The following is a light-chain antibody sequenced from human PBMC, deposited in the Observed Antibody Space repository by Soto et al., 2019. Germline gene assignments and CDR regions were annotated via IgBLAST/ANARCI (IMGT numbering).Light chain of an antibody. Sequence: DVQMTPSPSTLSASVGDRVTVTCRASQSISNWLAWYQHKPGKAPKLLIYKASTLESGVPSRFSGSGSGTEFTLTISSLQPDDFATYYCQQYDSYPVFGGGTKVESK. CDR1: QSISNW. CDR3: QQYDSYPV. CDR2: KAS. J-gene: IGKJ4*01. V-gene: IGKV1-5*03.